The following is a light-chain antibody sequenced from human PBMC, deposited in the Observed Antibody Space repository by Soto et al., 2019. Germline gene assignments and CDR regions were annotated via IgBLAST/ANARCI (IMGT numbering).Light chain of an antibody. CDR3: AAWDDSLSGQV. CDR1: SSNIGTNY. J-gene: IGLJ1*01. V-gene: IGLV1-47*01. Sequence: QSVLTQPPSASGTPGQRVTISCSGSSSNIGTNYVYWYQQLPGTAPKLLIYRSYHRPSGVPDRFSASKSGTSASLAIGGLRSEDDADYYCAAWDDSLSGQVFGTGTKLTVL. CDR2: RSY.